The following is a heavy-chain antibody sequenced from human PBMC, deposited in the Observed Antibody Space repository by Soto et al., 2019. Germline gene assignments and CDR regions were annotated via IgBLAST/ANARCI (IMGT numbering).Heavy chain of an antibody. V-gene: IGHV3-21*01. D-gene: IGHD5-12*01. CDR2: ISSSSSYI. CDR3: ARDRRRGYDYVGDAFDI. Sequence: GGSLRLSCAASGFTFSSYSMNWVRQAPGKGLEWVSSISSSSSYIYYADSVKGRFTISRDNAKNSLYLQMNSLRAEDTAVYYCARDRRRGYDYVGDAFDIWGQGTMVTVSS. CDR1: GFTFSSYS. J-gene: IGHJ3*02.